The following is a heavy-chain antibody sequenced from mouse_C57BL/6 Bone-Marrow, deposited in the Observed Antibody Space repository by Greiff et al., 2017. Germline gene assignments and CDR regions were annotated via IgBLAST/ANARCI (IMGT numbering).Heavy chain of an antibody. CDR1: GYTFTSYW. J-gene: IGHJ2*01. V-gene: IGHV1-61*01. CDR3: ARDYGSSFDD. D-gene: IGHD1-1*01. CDR2: IYPSDSET. Sequence: QVQLQQPGAELVRPGSSVKLSCKASGYTFTSYWMDWVKQRPGQGLEWIGNIYPSDSETHYNQKFKDKATLTVDKSSSTAYMQLSSLTSEDSAVYYCARDYGSSFDDWGKGTTLTVSS.